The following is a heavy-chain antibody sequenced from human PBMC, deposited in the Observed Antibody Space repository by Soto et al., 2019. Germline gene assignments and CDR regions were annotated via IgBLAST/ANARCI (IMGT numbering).Heavy chain of an antibody. CDR3: ARDAILGSGYPLDY. Sequence: ASVEVSCKASGGTFSSYAISWVRQAPGQGIEWMXGXIXXXGXAXXXQXXQXRVTMTTDTSTSTAYMELRGLRSDDTAVYYCARDAILGSGYPLDYWGQGTLVTVSS. CDR1: GGTFSSYA. J-gene: IGHJ4*02. CDR2: XIXXXGXA. V-gene: IGHV1-69*05. D-gene: IGHD3-22*01.